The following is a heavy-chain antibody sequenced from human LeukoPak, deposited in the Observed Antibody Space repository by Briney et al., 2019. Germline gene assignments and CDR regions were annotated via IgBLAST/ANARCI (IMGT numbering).Heavy chain of an antibody. CDR2: IYYRGIA. J-gene: IGHJ4*02. Sequence: SETLSLTCTVSGGSLSNSDYYWGWIRQPPGRELEWIGSIYYRGIAYYNPSLESRLTLSIDTSKIQFSLRLSSVTAGDTAIYYCARRVLLWFGESQYYFDYWGQGTLVTVSS. V-gene: IGHV4-39*01. D-gene: IGHD3-10*01. CDR3: ARRVLLWFGESQYYFDY. CDR1: GGSLSNSDYY.